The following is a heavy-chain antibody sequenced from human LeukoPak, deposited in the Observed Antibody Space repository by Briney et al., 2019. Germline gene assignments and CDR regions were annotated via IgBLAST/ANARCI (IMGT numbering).Heavy chain of an antibody. CDR1: GYSISSGYY. J-gene: IGHJ4*02. Sequence: SETLSLTCTVSGYSISSGYYWGWIRQPPGKGLEWIGSIYHSGSTYYNPSLKSRVTISVDTSKNQFSLKLSSVTAADTAVYYCARDAAAAGTTDWGQGTLVTVSS. D-gene: IGHD6-13*01. CDR3: ARDAAAAGTTD. V-gene: IGHV4-38-2*02. CDR2: IYHSGST.